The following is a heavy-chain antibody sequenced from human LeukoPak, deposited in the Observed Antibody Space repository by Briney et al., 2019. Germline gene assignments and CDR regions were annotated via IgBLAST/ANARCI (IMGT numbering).Heavy chain of an antibody. J-gene: IGHJ5*02. Sequence: AGGSLRLSCAASGFTFSSYAMSWVRQAPGKGLEWVSAISGSGGSTYYADSVKGRFTISRDNSKNTLYLQMNSLRAEDTAVYYCAKEGADYGDYSNWFDPWGQGTLVTVSS. V-gene: IGHV3-23*01. D-gene: IGHD4-17*01. CDR2: ISGSGGST. CDR3: AKEGADYGDYSNWFDP. CDR1: GFTFSSYA.